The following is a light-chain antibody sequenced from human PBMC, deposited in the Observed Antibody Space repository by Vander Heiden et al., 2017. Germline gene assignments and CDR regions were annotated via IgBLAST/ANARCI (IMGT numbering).Light chain of an antibody. CDR3: SAWDSSLSVLV. J-gene: IGLJ3*02. V-gene: IGLV10-54*04. Sequence: QAGLTQPPSVSKGLRQTATLTCTGNSNNVGNQGAAWLQQHQGHPPKLLAYRNNNRPSGIPERFSASRSGKTASLTITGLQPEDEADYYGSAWDSSLSVLVFGGGTKLTVL. CDR2: RNN. CDR1: SNNVGNQG.